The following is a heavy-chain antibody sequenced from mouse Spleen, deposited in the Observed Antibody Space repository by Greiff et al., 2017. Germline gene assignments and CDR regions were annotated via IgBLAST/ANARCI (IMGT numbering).Heavy chain of an antibody. CDR3: ARDGGGDYRYDFWFAY. CDR2: ISSGGSYT. CDR1: GFTFSSYA. J-gene: IGHJ3*01. Sequence: EVQLMESGGGLVKPGGSLKLSCAASGFTFSSYAMSWVRQTPEKRLEWVATISSGGSYTYYPDSVKGRFTISRDNAKNTLYLQMSSLRSEDTAMYYCARDGGGDYRYDFWFAYWGQGTLVTVSA. V-gene: IGHV5-9-3*01. D-gene: IGHD2-14*01.